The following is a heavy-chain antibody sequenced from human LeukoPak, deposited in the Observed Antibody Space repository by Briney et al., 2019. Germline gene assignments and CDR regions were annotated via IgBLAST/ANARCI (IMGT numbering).Heavy chain of an antibody. CDR2: ISAYNGNT. Sequence: ASVKVSCKASGYTFTGYYMHWVRQAPGQGLEWMGWISAYNGNTNYAQKLQGRVTMTTDTSTSTAYMELRSLRSDDTAVYYCARKTEAYYYDSSGPFDYWGQGTLVTVSS. D-gene: IGHD3-22*01. CDR3: ARKTEAYYYDSSGPFDY. J-gene: IGHJ4*02. CDR1: GYTFTGYY. V-gene: IGHV1-18*04.